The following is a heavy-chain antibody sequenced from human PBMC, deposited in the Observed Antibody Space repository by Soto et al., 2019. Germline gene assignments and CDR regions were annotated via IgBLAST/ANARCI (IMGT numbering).Heavy chain of an antibody. D-gene: IGHD6-13*01. CDR2: INHSGST. CDR3: AREDSSRDLAYYYYGMDV. V-gene: IGHV4-34*01. Sequence: LEILSLTLGVYGGSFVDYYGSWILQPPRKGLEWIGEINHSGSTNYNPSLKSRVTISADTSKNQFSLKLSPVTAADTAVYYCAREDSSRDLAYYYYGMDVWGQGTMVTVSS. J-gene: IGHJ6*02. CDR1: GGSFVDYY.